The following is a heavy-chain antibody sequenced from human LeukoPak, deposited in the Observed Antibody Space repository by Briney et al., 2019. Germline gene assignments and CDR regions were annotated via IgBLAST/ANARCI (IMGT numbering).Heavy chain of an antibody. CDR3: TRYEDGRGRDDSFDY. Sequence: GGSLRLSCAASGFSFNTYHMNWVRQPPGKGLEGVATITPDGTGKYYVDSVKGRFPISRDNAKNSLFLQMNTLRAEDTAVYYCTRYEDGRGRDDSFDYWGQGTLVTVPS. J-gene: IGHJ4*02. V-gene: IGHV3-7*04. D-gene: IGHD5-24*01. CDR1: GFSFNTYH. CDR2: ITPDGTGK.